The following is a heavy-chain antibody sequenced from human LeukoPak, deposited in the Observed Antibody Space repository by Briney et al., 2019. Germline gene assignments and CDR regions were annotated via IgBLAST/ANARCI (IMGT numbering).Heavy chain of an antibody. CDR3: ARGMVTTSGSFDY. CDR2: LNPSNDVT. CDR1: GYIFNDHY. V-gene: IGHV1-2*04. J-gene: IGHJ4*02. Sequence: ASVKVSCKASGYIFNDHYIHWVRQAPRQGLEWMGWLNPSNDVTNCVQKFQGSVAMTRDTSISTAYMELTRLRPDDTAMYYCARGMVTTSGSFDYWGQGTLVTVSS. D-gene: IGHD4-17*01.